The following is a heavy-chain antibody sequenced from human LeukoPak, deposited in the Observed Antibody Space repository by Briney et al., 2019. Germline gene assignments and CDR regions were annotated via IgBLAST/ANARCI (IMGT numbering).Heavy chain of an antibody. CDR1: GYTFTSYG. Sequence: ASVKVSCKASGYTFTSYGISWVRQAPGQGLEWMGWISAYNGNTNYAQKFQGKVTITADKSTSTAYMELSSLRSEDTAVYYCARDLVGVVAPNWFDPWGQGTLVTVSS. CDR3: ARDLVGVVAPNWFDP. D-gene: IGHD2-2*01. V-gene: IGHV1-18*01. CDR2: ISAYNGNT. J-gene: IGHJ5*02.